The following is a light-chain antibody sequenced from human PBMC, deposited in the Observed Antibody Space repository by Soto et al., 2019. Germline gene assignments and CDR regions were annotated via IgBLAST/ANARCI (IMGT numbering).Light chain of an antibody. CDR2: EVS. CDR1: TSNIGRST. J-gene: IGLJ1*01. CDR3: SLYTTASTYV. V-gene: IGLV1-44*01. Sequence: QSVLTQPPSASGTPGQRVTISCSGSTSNIGRSTVSWYQQFPGAAPKLVIYEVSNRPSGIPDRFSGSKSGNTASLTISGLQAEDEAEYYCSLYTTASTYVFGTGTKVTVL.